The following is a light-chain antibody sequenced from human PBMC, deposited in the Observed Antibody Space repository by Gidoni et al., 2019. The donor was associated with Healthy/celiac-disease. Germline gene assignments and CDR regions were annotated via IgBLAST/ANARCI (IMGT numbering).Light chain of an antibody. V-gene: IGKV1-39*01. Sequence: DIQMTQSPSSLSASVGDRVTITCRASQSISSYLNWYQQKPGKAPKLLIYAASSVQSWVPSRFSGSGSGTDFTLTISRLQPEDFATYYCQQSYSTPHFGPGTKVDIK. J-gene: IGKJ3*01. CDR1: QSISSY. CDR2: AAS. CDR3: QQSYSTPH.